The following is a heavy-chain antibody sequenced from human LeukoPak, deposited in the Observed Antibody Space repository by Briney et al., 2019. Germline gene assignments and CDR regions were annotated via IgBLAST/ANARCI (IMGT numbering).Heavy chain of an antibody. V-gene: IGHV3-48*03. CDR3: ARDGSSGYYRDC. J-gene: IGHJ4*02. CDR1: GFTFSSYE. D-gene: IGHD3-22*01. CDR2: ISSSGSTM. Sequence: GGSLRLSCAASGFTFSSYEMNWVRQAPGKGLEWVSYISSSGSTMYYAGSVKGRFTISRDNAKNSLYLQMNSLRAEDTAVYYCARDGSSGYYRDCWGQGTLVTVSS.